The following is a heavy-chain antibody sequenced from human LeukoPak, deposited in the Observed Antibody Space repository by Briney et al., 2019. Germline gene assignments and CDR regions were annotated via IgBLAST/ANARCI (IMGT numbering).Heavy chain of an antibody. Sequence: SVEVSCKASGGTFSSYAISWVRQAPGQGLEWMGGIIPIFGTANYAQKFQGRVTITTDESTSTAYMELSSLRSEDTAVYYCARGAVAGLTFDYWGQGTLVTVSS. CDR2: IIPIFGTA. CDR3: ARGAVAGLTFDY. D-gene: IGHD6-19*01. J-gene: IGHJ4*02. CDR1: GGTFSSYA. V-gene: IGHV1-69*05.